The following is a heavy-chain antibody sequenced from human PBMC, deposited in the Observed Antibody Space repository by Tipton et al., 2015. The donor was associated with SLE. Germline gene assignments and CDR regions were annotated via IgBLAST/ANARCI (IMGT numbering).Heavy chain of an antibody. CDR3: AKDYNHDNADYN. CDR2: IYYSGST. Sequence: TLSLTCTVSGGSISSGGYYWSWIRQHSGKGLEWIGYIYYSGSTYYNPSLKSRVTISVDTSKNQFSLKLGSVTAADTAVYYCAKDYNHDNADYNWGQGTLVIVSS. CDR1: GGSISSGGYY. J-gene: IGHJ4*02. D-gene: IGHD4-17*01. V-gene: IGHV4-31*03.